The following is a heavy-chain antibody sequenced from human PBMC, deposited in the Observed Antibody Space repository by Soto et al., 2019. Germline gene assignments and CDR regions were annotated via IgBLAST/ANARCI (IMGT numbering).Heavy chain of an antibody. J-gene: IGHJ4*02. D-gene: IGHD2-2*01. CDR2: IYYSGST. Sequence: ASETLSRTCPVSGGSVSSGIYYWSWIRQPPVKGLDLIGYIYYSGSTNYNPSLKSRVTISVDTSKNQFSLKLSSVTAADTAVYYWARNLGYCSSTSCRKSHFKYWGQATLVTVSS. CDR1: GGSVSSGIYY. CDR3: ARNLGYCSSTSCRKSHFKY. V-gene: IGHV4-61*01.